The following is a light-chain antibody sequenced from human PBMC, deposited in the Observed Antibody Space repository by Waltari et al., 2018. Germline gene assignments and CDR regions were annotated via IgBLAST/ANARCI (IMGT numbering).Light chain of an antibody. V-gene: IGKV2-29*02. CDR2: DVS. CDR1: QDLMYDDGKTY. CDR3: MQAINLYT. Sequence: DVVMTQTPLSLSVTPGQPASFSCKSSQDLMYDDGKTYLFWYLQKPGQSPQPLMYDVSSRFSGVPERFSGSGSGTDFTLTISRVEPEDVGVYYCMQAINLYTFGQGTKQEI. J-gene: IGKJ2*01.